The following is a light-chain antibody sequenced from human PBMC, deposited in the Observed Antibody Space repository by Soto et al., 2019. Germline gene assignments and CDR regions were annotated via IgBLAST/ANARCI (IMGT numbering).Light chain of an antibody. Sequence: DIQMTQSASCLSASVGDRVTITCRASQGINHNLAWYQQKPGKVPKLLIYAASTLQSGVPSRFSGSRSGTDYTLTISSLQPEDVATYYCQKYNSAPLTFGGGTKVEIK. J-gene: IGKJ4*01. CDR3: QKYNSAPLT. CDR2: AAS. V-gene: IGKV1-27*01. CDR1: QGINHN.